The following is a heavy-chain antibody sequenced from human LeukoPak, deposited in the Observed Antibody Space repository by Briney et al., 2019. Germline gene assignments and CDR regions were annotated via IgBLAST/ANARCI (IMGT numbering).Heavy chain of an antibody. CDR2: ISNSGSFT. V-gene: IGHV3-23*01. CDR1: GFTFSSYA. D-gene: IGHD3-10*01. Sequence: GGSLRPSCAASGFTFSSYAMSWVRQAPGKGLEWVSAISNSGSFTYFADAVKGRFTISRDNSKNTLFLQMNSLRVDDTAVYYCARMVRGVINPCDHWGQGTLVTVSS. CDR3: ARMVRGVINPCDH. J-gene: IGHJ4*02.